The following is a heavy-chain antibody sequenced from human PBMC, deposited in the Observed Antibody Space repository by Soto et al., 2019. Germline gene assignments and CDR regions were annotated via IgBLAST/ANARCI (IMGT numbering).Heavy chain of an antibody. J-gene: IGHJ4*02. CDR2: INHSGST. CDR1: GGSFSGYY. CDR3: ARDRHSYDFWSGYFGGYFDY. D-gene: IGHD3-3*01. V-gene: IGHV4-34*01. Sequence: SETLSLTCAVYGGSFSGYYWSWIRQPPGKGLEWIGEINHSGSTNYNPSLKSRVTISVDKSKNQFSLKLSSVTAADTAVYYCARDRHSYDFWSGYFGGYFDYWGQGTLVTVSS.